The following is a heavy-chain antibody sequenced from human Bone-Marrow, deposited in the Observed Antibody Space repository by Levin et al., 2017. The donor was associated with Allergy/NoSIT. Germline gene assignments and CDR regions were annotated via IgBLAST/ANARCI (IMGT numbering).Heavy chain of an antibody. Sequence: PGGSLRLSCAASGFIFSSYEMNWVRQAPGKGLEWIAYISSSGSTAYYGDPVKGRFTISRDNAKNSLYLQMNTLRVEDTAVYYCAREWIHLSSAYFTDYWGQGTLVTVAS. D-gene: IGHD3-22*01. J-gene: IGHJ4*02. CDR2: ISSSGSTA. CDR3: AREWIHLSSAYFTDY. CDR1: GFIFSSYE. V-gene: IGHV3-48*03.